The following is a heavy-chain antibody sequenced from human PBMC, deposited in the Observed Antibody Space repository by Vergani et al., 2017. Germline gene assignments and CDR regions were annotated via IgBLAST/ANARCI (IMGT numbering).Heavy chain of an antibody. Sequence: QVQLVQSGAEVKKPGSSVKVSCKASGGTFSSYAISWVRQAPGQGLEWVGGIIPIFGTANYAQKFQGRVTITADESTSTAYMELSSLRSEDTAVYYCARDREGSVVKAWLVNRNYYYYVDVWGKGTTVTVSS. V-gene: IGHV1-69*01. CDR2: IIPIFGTA. CDR1: GGTFSSYA. CDR3: ARDREGSVVKAWLVNRNYYYYVDV. J-gene: IGHJ6*03. D-gene: IGHD6-19*01.